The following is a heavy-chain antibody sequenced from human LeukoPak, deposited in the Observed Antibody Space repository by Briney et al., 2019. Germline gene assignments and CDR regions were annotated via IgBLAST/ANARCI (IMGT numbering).Heavy chain of an antibody. V-gene: IGHV3-23*01. CDR2: ISGSGGST. J-gene: IGHJ4*02. Sequence: GGSLRLSCAASGFTFSSYAMSWVRQAPGKGLEWVSAISGSGGSTYYADSVKGRFTISRGNSKNTLYLQMNSLRAEDTAVYYCAEVPITMVRGVILYYFDYWGQGTLVTVSS. CDR3: AEVPITMVRGVILYYFDY. D-gene: IGHD3-10*01. CDR1: GFTFSSYA.